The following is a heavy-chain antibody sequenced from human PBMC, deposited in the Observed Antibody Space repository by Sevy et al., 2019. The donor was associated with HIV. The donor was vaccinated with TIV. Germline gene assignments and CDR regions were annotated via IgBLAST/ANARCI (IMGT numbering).Heavy chain of an antibody. Sequence: GGSLRLSCAVSGFTFSSYGMHWVRQAPGKGLEWVAVIWFDGSNTFYADSVKGRFTISRDIAKNTLHLQMNSLRAEDTAVYYCARDLEFYDYGAYGPSFMPDYWGQGTLVTVSS. V-gene: IGHV3-33*01. D-gene: IGHD4-17*01. CDR3: ARDLEFYDYGAYGPSFMPDY. J-gene: IGHJ4*02. CDR2: IWFDGSNT. CDR1: GFTFSSYG.